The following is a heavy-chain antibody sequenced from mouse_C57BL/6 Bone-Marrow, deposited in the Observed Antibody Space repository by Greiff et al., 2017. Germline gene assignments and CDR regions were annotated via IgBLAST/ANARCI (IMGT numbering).Heavy chain of an antibody. V-gene: IGHV2-5*01. CDR3: ASPYYYGSSFAY. CDR2: IWRGGST. D-gene: IGHD1-1*01. J-gene: IGHJ3*01. Sequence: QVQLQQSGPGLVQPSQSLSITCTVSGFSLTSYGVHWVRQSPGKGLEWLGVIWRGGSTDYNAAFMSRLSTTKDNSKRQVFFKMNSLQADDTAIYYCASPYYYGSSFAYWGQGTLVTVSA. CDR1: GFSLTSYG.